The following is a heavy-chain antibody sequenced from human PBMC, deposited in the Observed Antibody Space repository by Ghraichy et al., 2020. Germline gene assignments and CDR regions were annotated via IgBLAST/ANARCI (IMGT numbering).Heavy chain of an antibody. D-gene: IGHD3-16*01. CDR2: IRNKTDGGTA. V-gene: IGHV3-15*01. Sequence: GGSLRLSCAASGFTFSSAWMSWVRQPPGKGLEWVGRIRNKTDGGTADYSAPVKGRFTISRDDSENTLYLQMNSLKTEDTAVYYCTCRTFYLGEDYWGQGALVTVSS. CDR1: GFTFSSAW. CDR3: TCRTFYLGEDY. J-gene: IGHJ4*02.